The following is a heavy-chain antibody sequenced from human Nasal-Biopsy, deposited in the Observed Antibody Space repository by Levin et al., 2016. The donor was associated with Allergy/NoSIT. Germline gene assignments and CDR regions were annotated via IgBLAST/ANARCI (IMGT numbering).Heavy chain of an antibody. CDR3: ARESASLVGSHDYAFDI. Sequence: GESLKISCAASGFTFSTYGVHWVRQAPGKGLEWVAVIWYDGSNAQYADSVKGRFTISRDNAKNTLYLQLSSLRAEDTAVYYCARESASLVGSHDYAFDIWGQGTTVTVSS. CDR2: IWYDGSNA. V-gene: IGHV3-33*01. CDR1: GFTFSTYG. D-gene: IGHD1-26*01. J-gene: IGHJ3*02.